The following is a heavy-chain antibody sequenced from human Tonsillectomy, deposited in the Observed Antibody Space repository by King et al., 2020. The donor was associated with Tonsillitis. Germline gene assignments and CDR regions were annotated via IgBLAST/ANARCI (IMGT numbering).Heavy chain of an antibody. CDR1: GFTFSRFG. CDR2: ISYDGSDK. V-gene: IGHV3-30*18. Sequence: HVQLVESGGGVVQPGRSLRLSCAASGFTFSRFGVHWVRQAPGKGLEWVAVISYDGSDKYYADSVKGRFTISRDNSKNTLYLQMNSLRAEDTALYYCAKEWVSGVTGTDRDPFDIWGQGTMVTVSS. J-gene: IGHJ3*02. CDR3: AKEWVSGVTGTDRDPFDI. D-gene: IGHD1-20*01.